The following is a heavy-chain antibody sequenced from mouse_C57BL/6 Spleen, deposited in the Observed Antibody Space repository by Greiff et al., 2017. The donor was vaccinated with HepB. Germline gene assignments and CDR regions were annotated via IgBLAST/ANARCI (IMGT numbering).Heavy chain of an antibody. D-gene: IGHD2-5*01. J-gene: IGHJ4*01. V-gene: IGHV2-5*01. CDR1: GFSLTSYG. CDR2: IWRGGST. CDR3: AKRAYYSNPGDAMDY. Sequence: VHLVESGPGLVQPSQSLSITCTVSGFSLTSYGVHWVRQSPGKGLEWLGVIWRGGSTDYNAAFMSRLSITKDNSKSQVFFKMNSLQADDTAIYYCAKRAYYSNPGDAMDYWGQGTSVTVSS.